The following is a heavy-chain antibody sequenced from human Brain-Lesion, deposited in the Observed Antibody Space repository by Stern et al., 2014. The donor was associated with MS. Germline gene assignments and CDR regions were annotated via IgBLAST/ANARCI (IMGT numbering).Heavy chain of an antibody. CDR2: IYTTGST. CDR1: GGSVGSGSYD. J-gene: IGHJ4*02. D-gene: IGHD5-18*01. CDR3: ARDKGDTNMAFRYFDN. Sequence: VQLVESGPGLVKPSQTLSLTCTVSGGSVGSGSYDWSWIRQPAGKGLEWIGRIYTTGSTYYNPSLKSRVSILIDTSKTPFSLKLTSGPAADTAVYYCARDKGDTNMAFRYFDNWGQGTLVTVSS. V-gene: IGHV4-61*02.